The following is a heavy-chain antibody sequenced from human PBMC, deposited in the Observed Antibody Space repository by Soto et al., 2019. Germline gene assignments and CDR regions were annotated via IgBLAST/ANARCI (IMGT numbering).Heavy chain of an antibody. CDR3: ARHGAQQLEGDSDAFDI. Sequence: GESLKISCKGSGYSFTSYWIGWVRQMPGKGLEWMGIIYPGDSDTRYSPSYQGQATTSADKSISTAYLQWSSLKASDTAMYYCARHGAQQLEGDSDAFDIWGQGTMVTVSS. CDR2: IYPGDSDT. J-gene: IGHJ3*02. CDR1: GYSFTSYW. V-gene: IGHV5-51*01. D-gene: IGHD6-13*01.